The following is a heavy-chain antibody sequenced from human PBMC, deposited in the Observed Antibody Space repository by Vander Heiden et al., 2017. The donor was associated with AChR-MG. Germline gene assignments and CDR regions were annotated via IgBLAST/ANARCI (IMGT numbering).Heavy chain of an antibody. V-gene: IGHV3-23*01. CDR2: ISGSGGRT. Sequence: EVQLLESGGGLVQPGGSLRLSCAASGFSFSSPAMSWVRQAPGKGLEWVSTISGSGGRTFYADSVKGRFTISRDNSKNTLSLQMNSLRAEDTAIYYCAKAHRFSGNFFSFYFDYWGQGTLVTVSS. CDR1: GFSFSSPA. CDR3: AKAHRFSGNFFSFYFDY. D-gene: IGHD1-26*01. J-gene: IGHJ4*02.